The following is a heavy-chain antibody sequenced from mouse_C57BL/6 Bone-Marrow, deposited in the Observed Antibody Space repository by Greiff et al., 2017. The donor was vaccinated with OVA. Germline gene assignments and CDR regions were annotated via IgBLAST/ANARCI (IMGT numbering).Heavy chain of an antibody. CDR1: GYTFTRYW. J-gene: IGHJ1*03. CDR3: ARRPYYSNSYWYFDV. D-gene: IGHD2-5*01. V-gene: IGHV1-52*01. CDR2: IDPSDSET. Sequence: VQLQQPGAELVRPGSSVKLSCTASGYTFTRYWMHWVKQRPIQGLEWLGNIDPSDSETHYNQKFKDKATLTVDKSSSTAYMQLSSLTSEDSAVYYCARRPYYSNSYWYFDVWGTGTTVTVSS.